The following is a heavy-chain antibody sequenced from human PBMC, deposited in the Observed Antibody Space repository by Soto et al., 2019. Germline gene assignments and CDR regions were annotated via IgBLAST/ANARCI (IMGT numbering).Heavy chain of an antibody. CDR2: ISASGDGT. D-gene: IGHD1-26*01. J-gene: IGHJ5*02. Sequence: EVRLLESGGGLVQPGGSLRLSCAASGFTFSSYAMTWVRQAPGKGLEWVSAISASGDGTYYADSVKGRFTISRDNSNTVFLQMNSLRVEDTAVYYCGKAQVPGAPTGGSLFDPWGRGTLVTVSS. V-gene: IGHV3-23*01. CDR3: GKAQVPGAPTGGSLFDP. CDR1: GFTFSSYA.